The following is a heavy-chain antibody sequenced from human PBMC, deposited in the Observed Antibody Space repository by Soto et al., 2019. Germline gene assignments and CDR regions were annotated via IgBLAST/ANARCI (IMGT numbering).Heavy chain of an antibody. V-gene: IGHV1-2*03. CDR3: GRDDYGIFPY. Sequence: VASVKVSCKASGYSISAYYIHWVLQAPGQGLEWMGWIDPKNGGTVSAQKFQGRLTMTRDTSISTVYMDLSGLTSDDTALYYCGRDDYGIFPYWGQGSLVTVSS. J-gene: IGHJ4*02. CDR2: IDPKNGGT. CDR1: GYSISAYY. D-gene: IGHD3-10*01.